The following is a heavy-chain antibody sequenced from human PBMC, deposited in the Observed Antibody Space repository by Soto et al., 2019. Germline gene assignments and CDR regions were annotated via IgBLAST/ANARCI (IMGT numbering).Heavy chain of an antibody. D-gene: IGHD1-26*01. CDR3: ARRASR. CDR2: IHPSGQPI. V-gene: IGHV3-48*03. CDR1: GFTFSSSE. Sequence: EVQLVESGGGLVRPGGSLRLSCAASGFTFSSSEMYWVRQAPGKGLEWISYIHPSGQPIFYADSVKGRFTISRDNANNSLFLQMNSLRAEDTAVYYCARRASRWGQGTMVTVSS. J-gene: IGHJ3*01.